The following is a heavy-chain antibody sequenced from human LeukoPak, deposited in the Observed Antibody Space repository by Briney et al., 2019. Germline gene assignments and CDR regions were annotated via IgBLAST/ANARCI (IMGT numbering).Heavy chain of an antibody. V-gene: IGHV4-61*02. CDR1: GGSISSGSYY. J-gene: IGHJ3*02. Sequence: SETLSLTCTVSGGSISSGSYYWSWIRQPAGKGLEWIGRIYTSGSTNYNPSLKSRVTISVDTSKNQFSLKLSSVTAADTAVYYCARVGHYGILTGYLVAFDIWGQGTMVTVSS. CDR3: ARVGHYGILTGYLVAFDI. D-gene: IGHD3-9*01. CDR2: IYTSGST.